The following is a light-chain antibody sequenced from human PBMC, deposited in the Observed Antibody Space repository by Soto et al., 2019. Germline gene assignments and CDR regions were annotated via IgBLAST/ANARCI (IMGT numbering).Light chain of an antibody. CDR2: EDN. J-gene: IGLJ1*01. Sequence: NFMLTQPHSVSESPGKTVTISCTRSSGSIASNYVQWYQQRPGSAPTPVIYEDNGRPSGVPDRFSGSKSGNTASLTVSGLQAEDEADYYCSSYAGSSNVFGTGTQLTVL. V-gene: IGLV6-57*04. CDR1: SGSIASNY. CDR3: SSYAGSSNV.